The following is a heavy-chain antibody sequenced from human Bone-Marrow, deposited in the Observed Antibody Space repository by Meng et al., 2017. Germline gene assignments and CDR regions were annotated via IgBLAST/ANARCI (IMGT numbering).Heavy chain of an antibody. V-gene: IGHV1-2*06. D-gene: IGHD6-25*01. CDR2: INPKSGDT. CDR3: ARDEDISAAGKLFGDY. Sequence: QVQRGQSGAKVKKPWASVKFSCKPSGYNFPDYYIHWVRRAPGHGLEWMGRINPKSGDTHYAQKFQARVTMTGDTSISTAYMELSGLRSDDTAMYYCARDEDISAAGKLFGDYWGQGTLVTVSS. J-gene: IGHJ4*02. CDR1: GYNFPDYY.